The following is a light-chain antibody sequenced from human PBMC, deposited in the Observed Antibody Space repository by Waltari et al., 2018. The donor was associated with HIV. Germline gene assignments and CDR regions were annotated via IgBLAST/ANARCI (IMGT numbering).Light chain of an antibody. CDR1: QSISSW. V-gene: IGKV1-5*01. J-gene: IGKJ1*01. CDR2: QAS. CDR3: QQYDSYSWT. Sequence: DIQMTQSPSTLSASLRDRVTITCRASQSISSWLAWYQQKPGKAPKLLIYQASTLAAGVPSRFSGSGSGTEFNLTINRLQPDDFAIYYCQQYDSYSWTFGQGTRVEIK.